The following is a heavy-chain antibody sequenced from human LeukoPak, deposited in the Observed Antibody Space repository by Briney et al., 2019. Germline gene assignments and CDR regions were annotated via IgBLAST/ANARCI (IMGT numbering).Heavy chain of an antibody. CDR3: ARGLPDIYYYDSSGYYLDY. J-gene: IGHJ4*02. Sequence: GGSLRLSCAASGFTVSSNYMSWVRQAPGKGLEWVSVIYSGGSTYYADSVKGRFTISRDNSKNTPYLQMNSLRAEDTAVYYCARGLPDIYYYDSSGYYLDYWGQGTLVTVSS. CDR2: IYSGGST. V-gene: IGHV3-66*01. CDR1: GFTVSSNY. D-gene: IGHD3-22*01.